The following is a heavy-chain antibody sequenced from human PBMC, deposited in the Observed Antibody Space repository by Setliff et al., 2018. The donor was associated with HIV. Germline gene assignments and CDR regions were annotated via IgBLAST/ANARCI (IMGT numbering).Heavy chain of an antibody. CDR3: ARAAYSGTYLWEPATDL. Sequence: SETLSLTCTVSGDSISSSSYYWGWVRQPPGKGLEWIGTMFYTGSAYYTPSLKSRVTISVDTSKNQFSLRLSSVTAADTAIYYCARAAYSGTYLWEPATDLWGRGTLVTVSS. CDR1: GDSISSSSYY. D-gene: IGHD1-26*01. V-gene: IGHV4-39*01. CDR2: MFYTGSA. J-gene: IGHJ2*01.